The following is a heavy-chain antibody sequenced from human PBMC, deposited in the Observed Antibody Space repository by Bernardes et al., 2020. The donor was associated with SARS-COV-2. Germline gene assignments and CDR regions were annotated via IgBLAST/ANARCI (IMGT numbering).Heavy chain of an antibody. CDR1: GGSISSGSYY. V-gene: IGHV4-61*02. D-gene: IGHD3-10*01. CDR3: ARGGPGSYYYYYYGMDV. J-gene: IGHJ6*02. CDR2: IYTSGST. Sequence: SETLSLTCTVSGGSISSGSYYWSWIRQPAGKGLEWIGRIYTSGSTNYNPSLKSRVTISVDTSKNQFSLKLSSVTAADTAVYYCARGGPGSYYYYYYGMDVWGQGTTVTVSS.